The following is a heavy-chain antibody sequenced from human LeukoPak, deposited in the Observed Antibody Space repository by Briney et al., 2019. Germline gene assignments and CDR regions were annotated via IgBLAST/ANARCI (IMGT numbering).Heavy chain of an antibody. D-gene: IGHD2-2*01. Sequence: GGSLRLSCAASGFTFSSYGMHWVRQAPGKGLEWVAVIWYGGSNKYYADSVKGRFTISRDNSKNTLYLQMNSLRAEDTAVYYCAKGECSSTSCYGGYYYYYYMDVWGKGTTVTVSS. J-gene: IGHJ6*03. CDR2: IWYGGSNK. V-gene: IGHV3-30*02. CDR3: AKGECSSTSCYGGYYYYYYMDV. CDR1: GFTFSSYG.